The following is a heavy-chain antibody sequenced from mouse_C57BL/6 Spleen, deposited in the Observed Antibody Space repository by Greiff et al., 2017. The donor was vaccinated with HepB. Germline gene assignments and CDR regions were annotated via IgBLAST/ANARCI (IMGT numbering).Heavy chain of an antibody. CDR1: GFTFSDYG. Sequence: EVKLVESGGGLVKPGGSLKLSCAASGFTFSDYGMHWVRQAPEKGLEWVAYISSGSSTIYYADTVKGRFTISRDNAKNTLFLQMTSLRSEDTAMYYCASNYVTSYYFDYWGQGTTLTVSS. D-gene: IGHD2-1*01. J-gene: IGHJ2*01. V-gene: IGHV5-17*01. CDR2: ISSGSSTI. CDR3: ASNYVTSYYFDY.